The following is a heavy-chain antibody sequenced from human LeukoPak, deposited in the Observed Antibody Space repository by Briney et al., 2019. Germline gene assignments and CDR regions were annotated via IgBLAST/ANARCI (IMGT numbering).Heavy chain of an antibody. V-gene: IGHV4-4*02. CDR3: ARSRAGYYDPEGPEGVFDI. Sequence: PSETLSLTCAVSGGSISSSNWWSWVRQPPGKGLEWIGEIYHSGSTNYNPSLKSRVTISVDKSKNQFSLKLSSVTAADTAVYYCARSRAGYYDPEGPEGVFDIWGQGTMVTVSS. CDR2: IYHSGST. D-gene: IGHD3-22*01. J-gene: IGHJ3*02. CDR1: GGSISSSNW.